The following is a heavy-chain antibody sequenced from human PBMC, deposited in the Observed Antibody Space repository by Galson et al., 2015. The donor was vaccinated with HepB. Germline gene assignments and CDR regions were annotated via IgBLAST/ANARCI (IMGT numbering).Heavy chain of an antibody. CDR2: ISAYNGDT. J-gene: IGHJ3*02. D-gene: IGHD6-19*01. V-gene: IGHV1-18*04. Sequence: SVKVSCKASGYGFASYGLNWVRQAPGQGLEWMGWISAYNGDTNYEQKFQSRVTMTTDTSTSTAYMELRSLRLDDTAVYYCARERWPYSSGWYHASDIWGQGTMVTVSS. CDR3: ARERWPYSSGWYHASDI. CDR1: GYGFASYG.